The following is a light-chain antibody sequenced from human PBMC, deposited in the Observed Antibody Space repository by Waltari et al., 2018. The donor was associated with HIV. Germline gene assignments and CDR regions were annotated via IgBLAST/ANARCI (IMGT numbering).Light chain of an antibody. V-gene: IGLV1-51*01. CDR3: GTRDSSLTEDWV. CDR2: DND. CDR1: SSTIGSNY. J-gene: IGLJ3*02. Sequence: QSVLTQPPSVSAAPGQSVTLPCSGSSSTIGSNYVPWYQQPQGTAPKLLIYDNDKRPSGISDRFSGSKSATSATLAISGLRTGDEAHYYCGTRDSSLTEDWVFGGGTKLNVL.